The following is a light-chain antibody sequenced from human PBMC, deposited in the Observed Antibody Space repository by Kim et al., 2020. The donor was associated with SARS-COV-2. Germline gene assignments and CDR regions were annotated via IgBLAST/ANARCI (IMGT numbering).Light chain of an antibody. CDR2: GKN. CDR3: KSRDSSGKVV. CDR1: SLRQYY. Sequence: SSELTQDPAVSVALGQTVRITCQGDSLRQYYATWYQQKPGQAPVLVIYGKNNRPSGIPDRFSGSTSGNTASLTITGAQAEEEADYYCKSRDSSGKVVFGGGNKLTVL. V-gene: IGLV3-19*01. J-gene: IGLJ2*01.